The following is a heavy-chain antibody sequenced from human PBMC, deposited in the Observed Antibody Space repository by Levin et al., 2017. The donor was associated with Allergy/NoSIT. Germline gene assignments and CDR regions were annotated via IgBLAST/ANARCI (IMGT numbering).Heavy chain of an antibody. J-gene: IGHJ6*02. D-gene: IGHD3/OR15-3a*01. Sequence: GGSLRLSCAASGFTFSSYAMSWVRQAPGKGLEWVSAISGSGGSTYYADSVKGRFTISRDNSKNTLYLQMNSLRAEDTAVYYCAKDLGTVRDAPYGMDVWGQGTTVTVSS. CDR3: AKDLGTVRDAPYGMDV. V-gene: IGHV3-23*01. CDR1: GFTFSSYA. CDR2: ISGSGGST.